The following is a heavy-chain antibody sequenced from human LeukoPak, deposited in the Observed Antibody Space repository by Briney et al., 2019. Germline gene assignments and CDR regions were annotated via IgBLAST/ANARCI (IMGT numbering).Heavy chain of an antibody. CDR2: ISSRSSNI. Sequence: GGSLRLSCAASGFAFSRYGMHWVRQAPGKGLEWVSSISSRSSNIYYADSVKGRFTISTDNAKSSLYLQLNSLRAEDTAVYYCARDGLTGYYKGYYYYIDVWGKGTTVTVSS. CDR3: ARDGLTGYYKGYYYYIDV. J-gene: IGHJ6*03. D-gene: IGHD3-9*01. V-gene: IGHV3-21*01. CDR1: GFAFSRYG.